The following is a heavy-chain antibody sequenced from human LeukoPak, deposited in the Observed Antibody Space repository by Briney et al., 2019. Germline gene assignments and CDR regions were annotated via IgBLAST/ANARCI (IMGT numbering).Heavy chain of an antibody. D-gene: IGHD2-15*01. CDR1: GGSISSGDYY. V-gene: IGHV4-30-4*08. CDR2: INHSGST. Sequence: SQTLSLTCTVSGGSISSGDYYWSWIRQPPGKGLEWIGEINHSGSTNYNPSLKSRVTISVDTSKNQFSLKLSSVTAADTAVYYCARPRGYCSGGSCSRGRDYYYGMDVWGQGTTVTVSS. J-gene: IGHJ6*02. CDR3: ARPRGYCSGGSCSRGRDYYYGMDV.